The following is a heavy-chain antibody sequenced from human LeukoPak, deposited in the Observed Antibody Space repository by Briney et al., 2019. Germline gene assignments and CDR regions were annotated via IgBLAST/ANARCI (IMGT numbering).Heavy chain of an antibody. CDR3: AKGSTPGIAAAGTFDY. Sequence: LRLSCAASGSTFDDYAMHWVRQAPGKGLEWVSGISWNSGSIGYADSVKGRFTISRDNAKNSLYLQMNSLRAEDTALYYCAKGSTPGIAAAGTFDYWGQGTLVTVSS. J-gene: IGHJ4*02. CDR2: ISWNSGSI. CDR1: GSTFDDYA. D-gene: IGHD6-13*01. V-gene: IGHV3-9*01.